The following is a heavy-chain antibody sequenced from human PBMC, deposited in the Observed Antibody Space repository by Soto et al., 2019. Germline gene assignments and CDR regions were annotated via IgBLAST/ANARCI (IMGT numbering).Heavy chain of an antibody. D-gene: IGHD3-16*02. CDR1: GYTFNTYG. V-gene: IGHV1-18*01. Sequence: ASLKVSCKTSGYTFNTYGINWVRQAPGQGLELMGWISAYDGKTTYAEKFQGRVTMTTDTSTSTAYMELRSLRSDDTAIYYCARDPNEFSTSYWFDPWGQGTPVTVPQ. CDR3: ARDPNEFSTSYWFDP. J-gene: IGHJ5*02. CDR2: ISAYDGKT.